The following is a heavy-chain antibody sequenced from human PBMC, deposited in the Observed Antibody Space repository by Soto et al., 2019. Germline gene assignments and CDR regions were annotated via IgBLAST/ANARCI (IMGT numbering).Heavy chain of an antibody. J-gene: IGHJ4*02. D-gene: IGHD3-22*01. CDR1: GYTFTSYY. CDR3: ARGGLNNYDSSGYYSGVLDY. Sequence: AASVKVSCKASGYTFTSYYMHWVRQAPGQGLEWMGIINPSGGSTSYAQKFQGRVTMTRDTSTSTVYMELSSLRSEDTAVYYCARGGLNNYDSSGYYSGVLDYWGQGTLVTVSS. V-gene: IGHV1-46*01. CDR2: INPSGGST.